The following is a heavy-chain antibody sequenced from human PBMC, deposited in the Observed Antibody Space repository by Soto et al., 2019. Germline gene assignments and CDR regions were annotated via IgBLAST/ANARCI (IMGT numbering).Heavy chain of an antibody. CDR3: AKGEGHDYGDYSYFDY. CDR1: GFAFNKSA. D-gene: IGHD4-17*01. Sequence: GGSLRLSCAASGFAFNKSAMDWVRQAPGKGLEWVAVITYDGSNEYYADSVKGRFTISRDNSKNTLFLQMNSLRAEDTAVYYCAKGEGHDYGDYSYFDYWGQGGLVTVSS. CDR2: ITYDGSNE. J-gene: IGHJ4*02. V-gene: IGHV3-30*18.